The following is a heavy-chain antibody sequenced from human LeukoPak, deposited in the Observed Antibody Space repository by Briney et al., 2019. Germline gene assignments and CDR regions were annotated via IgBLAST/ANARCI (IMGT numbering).Heavy chain of an antibody. CDR2: IIPIFGTA. CDR3: ARDDSSGRYYFDY. V-gene: IGHV1-69*05. Sequence: GASVKVSCKASGGTFSSYAISWVRQAPGQGLEWMGRIIPIFGTANYAQKFQGRVTITTDESTSTAYMELSSLRSEDTAVYYCARDDSSGRYYFDYWGQGTLVTVSS. J-gene: IGHJ4*01. CDR1: GGTFSSYA. D-gene: IGHD6-19*01.